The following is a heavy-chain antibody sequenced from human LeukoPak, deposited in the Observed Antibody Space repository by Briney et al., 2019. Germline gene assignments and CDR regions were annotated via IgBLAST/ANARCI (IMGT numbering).Heavy chain of an antibody. CDR3: ARALVNTYYYGSGSYQNSYYYYDMDV. CDR2: INHSGST. V-gene: IGHV4-39*07. J-gene: IGHJ6*02. D-gene: IGHD3-10*01. Sequence: SETLSLTCSVSGGSVSSSGYSWSWIRQPPGKGLEWIGEINHSGSTNYNPSLKSRVTISVDTSKNQFSLKLSSVTAADTAVYYCARALVNTYYYGSGSYQNSYYYYDMDVWGQGTTVTVSS. CDR1: GGSVSSSGYS.